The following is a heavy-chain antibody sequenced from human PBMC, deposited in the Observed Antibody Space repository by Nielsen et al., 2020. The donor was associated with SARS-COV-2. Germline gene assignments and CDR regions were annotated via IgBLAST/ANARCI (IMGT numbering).Heavy chain of an antibody. CDR3: ARHPREDIVVVPAADA. V-gene: IGHV3-23*01. Sequence: LSLTCAASGFTFSSYAMSWVRQAPGKGLEWVSAISGSGGSTYYADSVKGRFTISRDNSENTLYLQMNSLRAEDTAVYYCARHPREDIVVVPAADAWGQGTLVTVSS. J-gene: IGHJ5*02. CDR2: ISGSGGST. CDR1: GFTFSSYA. D-gene: IGHD2-2*01.